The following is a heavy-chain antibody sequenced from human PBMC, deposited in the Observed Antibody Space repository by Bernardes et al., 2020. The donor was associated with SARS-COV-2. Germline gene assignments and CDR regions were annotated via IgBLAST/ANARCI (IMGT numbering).Heavy chain of an antibody. J-gene: IGHJ6*02. Sequence: ASVTVSCKTSGYSFYGYDINWVRQASGQGPEWMGWMNPSSGNTGYAQRFQGRLFMTTDIFTSTAYMEMSSLTYQDTAVYYCARGRLRLEEGRYYYNLDVWGQGTTVTVS. CDR3: ARGRLRLEEGRYYYNLDV. D-gene: IGHD3-22*01. CDR2: MNPSSGNT. CDR1: GYSFYGYD. V-gene: IGHV1-8*01.